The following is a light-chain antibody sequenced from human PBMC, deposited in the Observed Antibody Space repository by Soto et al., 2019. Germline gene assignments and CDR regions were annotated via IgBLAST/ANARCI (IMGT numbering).Light chain of an antibody. Sequence: DIQMTQSPSSLSASVGDRVTITCRASQGIRNDLGWYQQKPGKAPKCLIYAVSNLQYGVPSRFSGSGSGTDFTLTITSLQPEDFAIYSRQQSFGVPYTFAQGTQGGYQ. J-gene: IGKJ2*01. CDR2: AVS. CDR1: QGIRND. CDR3: QQSFGVPYT. V-gene: IGKV1-17*01.